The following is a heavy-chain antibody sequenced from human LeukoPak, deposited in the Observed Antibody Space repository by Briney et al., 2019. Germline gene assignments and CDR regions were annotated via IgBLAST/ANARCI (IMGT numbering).Heavy chain of an antibody. V-gene: IGHV1-69*01. CDR2: IIPIFGTA. D-gene: IGHD3-22*01. J-gene: IGHJ4*02. CDR3: ATDVDSSGYYVPFDY. CDR1: GGTFSSYA. Sequence: GSSVKVSCKASGGTFSSYAISWVRQAPGQGLEWMGGIIPIFGTANYAQKFQGRVTITADESTSTAYMELSSLRSEDTAVYYCATDVDSSGYYVPFDYWGQGTLVTVSS.